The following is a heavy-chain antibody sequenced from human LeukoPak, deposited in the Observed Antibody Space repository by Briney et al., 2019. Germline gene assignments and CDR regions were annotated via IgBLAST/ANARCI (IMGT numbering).Heavy chain of an antibody. V-gene: IGHV3-74*01. Sequence: GGSLRLSCAASGFAFSNCWMHWVRQAPGKGLEWVSRIESDGSRTRYADSVKGRFTISRDNAKNTLYLQMNSLSAEDTAVYYCARDTYYYNSSAFYHYYYGMDVWGQGTTVTVSS. CDR3: ARDTYYYNSSAFYHYYYGMDV. CDR1: GFAFSNCW. D-gene: IGHD3-22*01. CDR2: IESDGSRT. J-gene: IGHJ6*02.